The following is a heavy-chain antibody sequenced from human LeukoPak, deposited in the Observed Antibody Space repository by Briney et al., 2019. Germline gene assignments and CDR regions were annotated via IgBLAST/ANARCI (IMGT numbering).Heavy chain of an antibody. CDR3: ARARIAAPLLDY. Sequence: GGSLRLSCAASGFTFSSFWMHWVRQVPGKGLVWVPRVNSDGTSTTYADSVKGRFTISRDNAKNSLYLQMSSLRVEDTAVYFCARARIAAPLLDYWGQGTLVTVSS. CDR2: VNSDGTST. D-gene: IGHD6-13*01. CDR1: GFTFSSFW. J-gene: IGHJ4*02. V-gene: IGHV3-74*01.